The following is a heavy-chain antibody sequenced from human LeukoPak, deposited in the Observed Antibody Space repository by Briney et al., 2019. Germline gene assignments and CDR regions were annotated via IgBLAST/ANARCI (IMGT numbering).Heavy chain of an antibody. CDR1: GGSISSYY. D-gene: IGHD3-9*01. CDR3: ATYYDILTGYYTFDY. Sequence: SETLSLTCTVSGGSISSYYWSWIRQPPGKGLEWIGYIYYSGSTNYNPSLKSRVTISVDTSKNQFSLKLSSVTAADTAVYYCATYYDILTGYYTFDYWGQGTLVTVSS. CDR2: IYYSGST. V-gene: IGHV4-59*08. J-gene: IGHJ4*02.